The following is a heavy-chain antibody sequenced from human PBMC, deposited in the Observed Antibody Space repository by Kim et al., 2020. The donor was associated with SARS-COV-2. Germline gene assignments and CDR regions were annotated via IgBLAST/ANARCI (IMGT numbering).Heavy chain of an antibody. Sequence: GGSLRLSCVASGFSFSVNYMSWVRQAPGKGLEWVSVMYRIGSTYYAASVKGRFTVSTDDSKNTLYLQMNSLSTEDTGVYYCVRDHSAATPYVMDVWGQET. J-gene: IGHJ6*02. V-gene: IGHV3-66*01. CDR1: GFSFSVNY. CDR2: MYRIGST. CDR3: VRDHSAATPYVMDV. D-gene: IGHD1-26*01.